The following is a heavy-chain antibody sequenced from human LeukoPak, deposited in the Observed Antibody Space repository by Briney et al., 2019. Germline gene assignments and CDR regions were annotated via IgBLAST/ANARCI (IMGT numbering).Heavy chain of an antibody. J-gene: IGHJ4*02. CDR1: GFTFSSYE. D-gene: IGHD3-10*01. Sequence: GGSLRLSCAASGFTFSSYEMNWVRQAPGKGLEWVSYISSSGSTIYYADSVKGRFTISRGNAKNSLYLQMNSLRAEDTAVYYCARSKWFGESGFDYWGQGTLVTVSS. CDR3: ARSKWFGESGFDY. CDR2: ISSSGSTI. V-gene: IGHV3-48*03.